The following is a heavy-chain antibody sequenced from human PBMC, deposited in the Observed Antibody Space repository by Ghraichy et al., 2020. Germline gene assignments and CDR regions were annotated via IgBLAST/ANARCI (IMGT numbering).Heavy chain of an antibody. CDR2: ISGSGGST. V-gene: IGHV3-23*01. J-gene: IGHJ3*02. D-gene: IGHD3-22*01. Sequence: GESLNISCAASGFTFSSYAMSWVRQAPGKGLEWVSAISGSGGSTYYADSVKGRFTISRDNSKNTLYLQMNSLRAEDTAVYYCAKERSYYYDSGSFDIWGQGTMVTVSS. CDR3: AKERSYYYDSGSFDI. CDR1: GFTFSSYA.